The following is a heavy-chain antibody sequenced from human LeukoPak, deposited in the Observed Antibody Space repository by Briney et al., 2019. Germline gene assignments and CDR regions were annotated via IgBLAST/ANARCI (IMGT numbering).Heavy chain of an antibody. CDR2: ISYDGSNK. V-gene: IGHV3-30*04. CDR3: ARDSGWSGDFDY. Sequence: PGGSLRLSCAASGFTFSSYAMHWVRQAPGKGLEWVAVISYDGSNKYYADSVKGRFTISRDNAKNSLYLQMNSLRAEDTAVYYCARDSGWSGDFDYWGQGTLVTVSS. J-gene: IGHJ4*02. CDR1: GFTFSSYA. D-gene: IGHD6-19*01.